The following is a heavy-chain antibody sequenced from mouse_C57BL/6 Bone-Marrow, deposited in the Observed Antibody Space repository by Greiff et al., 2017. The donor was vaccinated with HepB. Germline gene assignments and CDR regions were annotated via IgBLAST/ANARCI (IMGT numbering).Heavy chain of an antibody. J-gene: IGHJ2*01. CDR2: INPSSGYT. CDR3: ARWGYGSSYYFDY. Sequence: VQGVESGAELAKPGASVKLSCKASGYTFTSYWMHWVKQRPGQGLEWIGYINPSSGYTKYNQKFKDKATLTADKSSSTAYMQLSSLTYEDSAVYYCARWGYGSSYYFDYWGQGTTLTVSS. CDR1: GYTFTSYW. D-gene: IGHD1-1*01. V-gene: IGHV1-7*01.